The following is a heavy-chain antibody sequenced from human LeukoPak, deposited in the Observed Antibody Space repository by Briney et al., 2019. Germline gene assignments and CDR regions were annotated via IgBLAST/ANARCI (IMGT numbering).Heavy chain of an antibody. CDR1: GFTFSTYA. J-gene: IGHJ4*02. CDR3: AREAPYYFDY. Sequence: GGSLRLSCAASGFTFSTYAMQWVRQAPGKGLEWVAVISYDGSNEYYADSVKGRFTISRDNSKNTLYLQMNSLKAEDTAVYYCAREAPYYFDYWGQGTLATVSS. V-gene: IGHV3-30*01. CDR2: ISYDGSNE.